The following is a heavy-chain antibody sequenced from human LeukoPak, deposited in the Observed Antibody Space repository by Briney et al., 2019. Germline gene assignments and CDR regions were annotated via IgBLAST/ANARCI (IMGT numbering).Heavy chain of an antibody. V-gene: IGHV4-34*01. Sequence: SETLSLTCAVYGGSFSGYYWSWIRQPPGKGLEWIGEINHSGSTNYNPSLKSRVTISVDTSKNQFSLKLSPVTAADTAVYYCARLYCSSTSCYDGFDYWGQGTLVTVSS. CDR2: INHSGST. D-gene: IGHD2-2*01. CDR1: GGSFSGYY. J-gene: IGHJ4*02. CDR3: ARLYCSSTSCYDGFDY.